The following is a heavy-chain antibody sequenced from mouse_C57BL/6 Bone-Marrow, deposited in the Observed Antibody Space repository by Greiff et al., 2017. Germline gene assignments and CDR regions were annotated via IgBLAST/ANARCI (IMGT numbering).Heavy chain of an antibody. V-gene: IGHV1-64*01. D-gene: IGHD3-2*02. J-gene: IGHJ2*01. CDR1: GYTFTSYW. Sequence: QVQLQQPGAELVKPGASVKLSCKASGYTFTSYWMHWVKQRPGQGLEWIGMIHPNSGSTNYNEKLKSKATLTVDKSPSTDYMQLSSQTSDNSAVDSCARYLRPDDWGQGTTLTVSS. CDR3: ARYLRPDD. CDR2: IHPNSGST.